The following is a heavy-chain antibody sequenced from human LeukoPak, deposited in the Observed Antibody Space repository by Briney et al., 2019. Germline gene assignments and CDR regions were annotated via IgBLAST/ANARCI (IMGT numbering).Heavy chain of an antibody. CDR3: ARDKELRRGLWLGDLPSEPHYYGMDV. CDR1: GGSISSSNYY. D-gene: IGHD3-10*01. J-gene: IGHJ6*02. CDR2: IYYSGST. V-gene: IGHV4-39*07. Sequence: SETLSLTCTVSGGSISSSNYYWGWIRQPPGKGLERIGRIYYSGSTYYNPSLKSRVTISVDTSKNQFSLKLSSVTAADTAVYYCARDKELRRGLWLGDLPSEPHYYGMDVWGQGTTVTVSS.